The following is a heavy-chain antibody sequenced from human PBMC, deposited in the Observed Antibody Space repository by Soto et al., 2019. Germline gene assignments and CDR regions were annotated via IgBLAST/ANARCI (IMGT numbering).Heavy chain of an antibody. J-gene: IGHJ4*02. D-gene: IGHD6-13*01. CDR3: ARDLAAAGPFDY. Sequence: QVQLVQYEAEVKKPGASVKVSCKASGYTFTSYGISWVRQAPGQGLEWMGWISAYNGNTNYAQKLQGRVTMTTDTSTNTSYMELRSLRSDDTAVYYCARDLAAAGPFDYWGQGTLVTVSS. CDR1: GYTFTSYG. V-gene: IGHV1-18*01. CDR2: ISAYNGNT.